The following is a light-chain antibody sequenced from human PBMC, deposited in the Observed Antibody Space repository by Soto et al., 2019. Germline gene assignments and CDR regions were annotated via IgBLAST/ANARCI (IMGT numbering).Light chain of an antibody. CDR1: QSINSNY. J-gene: IGKJ1*01. CDR3: QQDDNSPRT. V-gene: IGKV3-20*01. CDR2: GAS. Sequence: EIVLTQSPGTLSLSPGERATLSCRASQSINSNYLAWYQQKPGQGPRPLMYGASSRATGIPDRFSGSGSGTDFTLTISRLEPEDFAVYYCQQDDNSPRTFGQGTKVEIK.